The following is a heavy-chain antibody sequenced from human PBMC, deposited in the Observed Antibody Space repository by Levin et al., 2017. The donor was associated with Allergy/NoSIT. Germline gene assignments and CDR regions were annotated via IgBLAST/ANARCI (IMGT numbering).Heavy chain of an antibody. D-gene: IGHD1-1*01. J-gene: IGHJ4*02. CDR3: VREIAEEGT. CDR1: GFTFSNYA. CDR2: ISDDGSSE. Sequence: PGASVKVSCAASGFTFSNYAMHWVRQAPGKGLEWVGVISDDGSSEFYIDSVKGGFTISRDNSKNRLYLQMESLRAEDTALYYCVREIAEEGTWGQGNLVIVSS. V-gene: IGHV3-30-3*01.